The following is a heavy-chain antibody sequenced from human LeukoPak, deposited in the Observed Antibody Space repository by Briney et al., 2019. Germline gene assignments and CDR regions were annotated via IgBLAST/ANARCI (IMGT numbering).Heavy chain of an antibody. V-gene: IGHV3-23*01. J-gene: IGHJ6*02. CDR1: GFTFSSYA. CDR2: ISGSGGST. D-gene: IGHD2-15*01. CDR3: AKSAHCSGGSCYYYYYGMDV. Sequence: GGSLRLSCAASGFTFSSYAMSWVRQAPGKGLEWVSAISGSGGSTYCADSVKGRFTISRDNSKNTLYLQMNSLRAEDTAVYYCAKSAHCSGGSCYYYYYGMDVWGQGTTVTVSS.